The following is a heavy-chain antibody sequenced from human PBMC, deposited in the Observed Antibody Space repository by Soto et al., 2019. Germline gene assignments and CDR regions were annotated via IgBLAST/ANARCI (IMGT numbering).Heavy chain of an antibody. CDR1: GYTFVRYG. J-gene: IGHJ6*02. CDR2: ISTHNGNT. CDR3: ARRDYYSYGMDV. Sequence: QVQLVQSGAEVKKPGASVKVSCKTSGYTFVRYGITWVRQAPGQGLEWMGWISTHNGNTNYGKKLQGRVTMTTDTSTSTAYMERRSLRSDDTAVYYCARRDYYSYGMDVWGQGTTVTDSS. V-gene: IGHV1-18*01.